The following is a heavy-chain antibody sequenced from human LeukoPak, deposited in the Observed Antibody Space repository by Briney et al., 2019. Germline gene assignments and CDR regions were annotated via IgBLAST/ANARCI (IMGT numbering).Heavy chain of an antibody. CDR2: INPNSGGT. J-gene: IGHJ4*02. V-gene: IGHV1-2*02. CDR1: GYTFTGYY. CDR3: ARGWSWGSGSSVFDY. Sequence: ASVKVSCKASGYTFTGYYMHWVRQAPGQGLEWMGWINPNSGGTNYAQQFQGRVTMTRDTSISTAYMELSRLRSDDTAVYYCARGWSWGSGSSVFDYWGQGTLVTVSS. D-gene: IGHD3-10*01.